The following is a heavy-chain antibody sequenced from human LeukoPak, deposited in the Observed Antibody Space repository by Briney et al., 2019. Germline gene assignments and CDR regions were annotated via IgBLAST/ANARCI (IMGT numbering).Heavy chain of an antibody. CDR1: GYTFTSYG. Sequence: ASVKVSCKASGYTFTSYGISWVRQSPGQGLQWMGCISADNGDTNYAQNLQGTVTMTTDTSKSTAYMELRSLRSDDSAVYYCARTEIAVAGTGGDYYYYYGMDVWGQWTTVTVSS. CDR3: ARTEIAVAGTGGDYYYYYGMDV. CDR2: ISADNGDT. J-gene: IGHJ6*02. V-gene: IGHV1-18*01. D-gene: IGHD6-13*01.